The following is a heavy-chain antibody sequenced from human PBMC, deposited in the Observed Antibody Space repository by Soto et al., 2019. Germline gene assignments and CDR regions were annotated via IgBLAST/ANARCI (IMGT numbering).Heavy chain of an antibody. CDR3: AKDRHFVVVTALDY. J-gene: IGHJ4*02. D-gene: IGHD2-21*02. V-gene: IGHV3-30*18. CDR1: GFTFSSYG. Sequence: QVQLVESGGGVVQPGRSLRLSCAASGFTFSSYGMHWVRQAPGKGLEWVAVISYDGSNKYYADSVKGRFTISRDNSKNTLYLQINSLRAEDTAVYYCAKDRHFVVVTALDYWGQGTLVTVSS. CDR2: ISYDGSNK.